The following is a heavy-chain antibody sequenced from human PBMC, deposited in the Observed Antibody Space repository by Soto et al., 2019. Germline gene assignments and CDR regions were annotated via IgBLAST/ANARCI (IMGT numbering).Heavy chain of an antibody. CDR3: ARGLGYSYGCFDY. V-gene: IGHV1-46*01. J-gene: IGHJ4*02. D-gene: IGHD5-18*01. CDR1: GYTFTSYY. CDR2: INPSGGST. Sequence: QVQLVQSGAEVKKPGASVKVSCKASGYTFTSYYMHWVRQAPGQGLEWMGIINPSGGSTSYAQKFQGRGXXAXDMXTSTVYMELSSLRSEDTAVYYCARGLGYSYGCFDYWGQGTLVTVSS.